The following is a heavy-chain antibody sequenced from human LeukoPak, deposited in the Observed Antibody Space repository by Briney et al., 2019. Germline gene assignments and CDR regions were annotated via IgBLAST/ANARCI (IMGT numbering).Heavy chain of an antibody. CDR2: IYHSGNT. Sequence: PSETLSLTCPVSSSSISSGYYWGWIRQPPGKGLEWIGSIYHSGNTYYNASLKSRVTISIDTSKNQFSLRLSSVTAADTAVYYCGRQLHGSSPTVVDPWGPGTLVTVSS. J-gene: IGHJ5*02. D-gene: IGHD6-6*01. CDR3: GRQLHGSSPTVVDP. V-gene: IGHV4-38-2*01. CDR1: SSSISSGYY.